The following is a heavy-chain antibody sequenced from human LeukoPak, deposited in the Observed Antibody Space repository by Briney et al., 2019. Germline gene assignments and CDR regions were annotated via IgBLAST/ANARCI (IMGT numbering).Heavy chain of an antibody. D-gene: IGHD3-10*01. Sequence: SETLSLTCAVSGGSISSSNWWSWVRQPPGKGLEWIGEIYHSGNTNYNPSLKTRVTISLDNSENHFSLNLSSVTAADMAIYYCARDTMVRGIIQWGRGILSPSPQ. CDR2: IYHSGNT. J-gene: IGHJ4*02. CDR1: GGSISSSNW. CDR3: ARDTMVRGIIQ. V-gene: IGHV4-4*02.